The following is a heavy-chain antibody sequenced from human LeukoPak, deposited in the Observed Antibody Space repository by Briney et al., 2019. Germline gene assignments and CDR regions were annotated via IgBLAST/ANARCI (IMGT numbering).Heavy chain of an antibody. CDR3: AKLSTSPYYFDY. CDR2: IRYDGSNK. J-gene: IGHJ4*02. V-gene: IGHV3-30*02. D-gene: IGHD2-2*01. Sequence: GGSLRLSCAASGFTFNNYGMHWVRQAPGKGLEWVAFIRYDGSNKYYIDSVKGRFTISRDNSKNTLYLQMNSLRAEDTAVYYCAKLSTSPYYFDYWGQGTLVTVSS. CDR1: GFTFNNYG.